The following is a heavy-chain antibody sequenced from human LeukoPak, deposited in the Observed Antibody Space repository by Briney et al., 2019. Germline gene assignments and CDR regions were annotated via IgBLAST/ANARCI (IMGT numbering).Heavy chain of an antibody. D-gene: IGHD1-20*01. CDR2: SRIKTDGYIT. J-gene: IGHJ3*01. Sequence: GGSLRLSCAVSAFIFSDHYLDWVRQPPGRWLEWVGRSRIKTDGYITQYAASVTGRFTISRDESKNSLYLHMNSLRSENTAVYFCVRRHNSFDLRGQGTMVTVSS. V-gene: IGHV3-72*01. CDR3: VRRHNSFDL. CDR1: AFIFSDHY.